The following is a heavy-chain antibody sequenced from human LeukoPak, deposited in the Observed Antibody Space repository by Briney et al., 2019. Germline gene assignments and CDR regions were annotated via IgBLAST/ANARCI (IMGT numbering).Heavy chain of an antibody. J-gene: IGHJ4*02. Sequence: SETLSLTCTVSGDSINSYYWSRIRQPPGKGLEWIGYIYYIGSTNYNPSLKSRVTISVDTSKNQLSLKLTSVTAADTAVYYCARHARIAVAGLDYWGQGTLVTVSS. CDR2: IYYIGST. CDR3: ARHARIAVAGLDY. CDR1: GDSINSYY. V-gene: IGHV4-59*08. D-gene: IGHD6-19*01.